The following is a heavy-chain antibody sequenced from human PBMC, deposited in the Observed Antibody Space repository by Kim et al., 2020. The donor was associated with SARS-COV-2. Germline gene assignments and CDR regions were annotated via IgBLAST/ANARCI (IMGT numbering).Heavy chain of an antibody. CDR3: ARDRGLYRGDKSCDAFDI. CDR2: ISSNGGST. D-gene: IGHD3-16*01. V-gene: IGHV3-64*01. J-gene: IGHJ3*02. Sequence: GGSLRLSCAASGFTFSSYAMHWVRQAPGKGLEYVSAISSNGGSTYYANSVKGRFTISRDNSKNTLYLQMGSLRAEDMAVYYCARDRGLYRGDKSCDAFDIWGQGTMVTVSS. CDR1: GFTFSSYA.